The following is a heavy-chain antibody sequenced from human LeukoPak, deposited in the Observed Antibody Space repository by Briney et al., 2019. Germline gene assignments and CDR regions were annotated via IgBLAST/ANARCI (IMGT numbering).Heavy chain of an antibody. Sequence: GGSLRLSCAASGFTFRTYSMNWVRQAPGKGLEWVSDITAGGNTAYYADSVKGRFTISRDQSRNTLFLQMNSLRAEDTALYYWAKALRGGEGATTWPYFDSWGQGSLVTVSS. CDR1: GFTFRTYS. CDR2: ITAGGNTA. J-gene: IGHJ4*02. CDR3: AKALRGGEGATTWPYFDS. D-gene: IGHD3-10*01. V-gene: IGHV3-23*01.